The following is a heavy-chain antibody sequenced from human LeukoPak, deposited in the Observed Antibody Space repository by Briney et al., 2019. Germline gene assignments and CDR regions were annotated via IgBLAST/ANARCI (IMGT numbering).Heavy chain of an antibody. J-gene: IGHJ4*02. CDR3: AKDRWEGIY. CDR1: GGSISSYY. V-gene: IGHV3-23*01. CDR2: ISGSGGST. D-gene: IGHD1-26*01. Sequence: ETLSLTCTVSGGSISSYYWSWIRQPPGKGLEWVSAISGSGGSTYYADSVKGRFTISRDNSKNTLYLQMNSLRAEDTAVYYCAKDRWEGIYWGQGTLVTVSS.